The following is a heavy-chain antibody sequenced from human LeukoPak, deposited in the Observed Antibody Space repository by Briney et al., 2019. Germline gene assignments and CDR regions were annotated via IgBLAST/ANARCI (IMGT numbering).Heavy chain of an antibody. D-gene: IGHD5-18*01. J-gene: IGHJ4*02. CDR3: ARDLHLWSTFDY. CDR2: ISGSGGST. V-gene: IGHV3-23*01. CDR1: GFTFSSYA. Sequence: GGSLRLSCAASGFTFSSYAMSWVRQAPGKGLEWVSAISGSGGSTYYADSVKGRFTISRDNSKNTLYLQMNSLRAEDTAVYYCARDLHLWSTFDYWGQGTLVTVSS.